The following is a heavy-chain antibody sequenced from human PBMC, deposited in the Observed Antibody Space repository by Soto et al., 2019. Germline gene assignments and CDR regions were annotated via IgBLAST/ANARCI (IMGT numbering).Heavy chain of an antibody. CDR2: LNWRGDNV. V-gene: IGHV3-9*01. CDR1: GFSFDRYA. J-gene: IGHJ4*01. D-gene: IGHD5-12*01. Sequence: PGGSLRLSCAASGFSFDRYAMHWVRQVPGRGLEWVAGLNWRGDNVAYVDSVKGRFTISRDNAKQSLFLQMDSLRPEETAHYYCAKDRYDLSWYEVPLDFWGHGSPVTVSS. CDR3: AKDRYDLSWYEVPLDF.